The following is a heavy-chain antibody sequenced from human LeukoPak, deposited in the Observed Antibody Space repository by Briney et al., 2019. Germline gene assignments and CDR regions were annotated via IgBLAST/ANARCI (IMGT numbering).Heavy chain of an antibody. J-gene: IGHJ4*02. D-gene: IGHD3-22*01. CDR2: IYTSGST. V-gene: IGHV4-4*07. Sequence: SETLSLTCTVSGGSISSYYWSWIRQPAGKGLEWIGRIYTSGSTNYTPSLKSRVTMSVDTSKNQFSLKLSSVTAADTAVYYCARDRYYDSSGYYYIGYHYWGQGTLVTVSS. CDR1: GGSISSYY. CDR3: ARDRYYDSSGYYYIGYHY.